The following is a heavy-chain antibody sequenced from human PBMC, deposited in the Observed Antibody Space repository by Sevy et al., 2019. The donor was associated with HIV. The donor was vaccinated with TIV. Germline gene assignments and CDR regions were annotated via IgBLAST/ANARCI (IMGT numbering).Heavy chain of an antibody. Sequence: GGSLRLSCAASGFTFSSYGMHWVRQAPGKGLEWVAVILYHESNKFYADSVKGRFTISRDNSKTMLYLQMDNLRAEDTAVYYCATKKIDRGYSYDTDYWGQGTLVTVSS. CDR1: GFTFSSYG. CDR2: ILYHESNK. J-gene: IGHJ4*02. D-gene: IGHD5-18*01. V-gene: IGHV3-30*02. CDR3: ATKKIDRGYSYDTDY.